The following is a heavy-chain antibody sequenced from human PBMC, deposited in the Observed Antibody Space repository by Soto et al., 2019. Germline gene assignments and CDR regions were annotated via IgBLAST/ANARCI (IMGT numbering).Heavy chain of an antibody. CDR1: GVCMNIRNFF. CDR3: AKDASCYSCGA. D-gene: IGHD2-15*01. V-gene: IGHV4-39*05. CDR2: FRFGGST. Sequence: PSGTPSLACALSGVCMNIRNFFLGWFRQPPGKGLEWIGSFRFGGSTHYNPSLESRVTISVDTSKNQISLKLRSVTATDTALYYCAKDASCYSCGAWGQGALVTVSS. J-gene: IGHJ4*02.